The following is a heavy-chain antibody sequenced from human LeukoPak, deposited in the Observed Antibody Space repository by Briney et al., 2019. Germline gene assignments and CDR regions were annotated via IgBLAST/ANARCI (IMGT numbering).Heavy chain of an antibody. CDR3: ATTARVGQN. J-gene: IGHJ4*02. D-gene: IGHD3/OR15-3a*01. CDR2: ITASGTAM. V-gene: IGHV3-48*04. CDR1: GFTFSSYS. Sequence: TGGSLRLSCAASGFTFSSYSMNWVRQAPGKGLEWVSHITASGTAMFYADSVKGRFTVSRDNAKSSLFLQMDNLRAEDTAVYYCATTARVGQNWGQGTLVTVSS.